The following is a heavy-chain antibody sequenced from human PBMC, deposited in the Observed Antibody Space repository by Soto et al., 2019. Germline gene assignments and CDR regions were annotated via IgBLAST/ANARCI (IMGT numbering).Heavy chain of an antibody. J-gene: IGHJ5*02. D-gene: IGHD3-22*01. Sequence: GGSLRLSCSASGFTFSSYAMHWVRQAPGKGLDYVSAISSNGGSTYYADSVKGRFTISRDNSKNTLYLQMSSLRAEDTAVYYCVKEGYYYDSSSYYCGWFVPWGQGTLVIVSS. CDR3: VKEGYYYDSSSYYCGWFVP. CDR2: ISSNGGST. V-gene: IGHV3-64D*06. CDR1: GFTFSSYA.